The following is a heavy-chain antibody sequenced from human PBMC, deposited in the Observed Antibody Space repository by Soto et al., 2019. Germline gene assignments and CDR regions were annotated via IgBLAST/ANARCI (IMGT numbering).Heavy chain of an antibody. V-gene: IGHV4-4*02. D-gene: IGHD4-17*01. CDR2: IFHSGST. J-gene: IGHJ4*02. Sequence: PSETLSLTCAVSDGSITTSHWWSWVRQPPGKGLEWIGEIFHSGSTSSNPSLKSRVTTSVDKSKNQFSLKLSSVTAADTAVYFCARTNGDLISFDYWGQVAMVTV. CDR3: ARTNGDLISFDY. CDR1: DGSITTSHW.